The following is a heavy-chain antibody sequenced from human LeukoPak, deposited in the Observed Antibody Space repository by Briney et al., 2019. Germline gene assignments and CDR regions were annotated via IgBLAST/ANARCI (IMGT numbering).Heavy chain of an antibody. CDR2: IKQDGSKK. CDR3: TRVGYIDEGIDY. V-gene: IGHV3-7*04. CDR1: GFPFSSYW. J-gene: IGHJ4*02. D-gene: IGHD5-24*01. Sequence: GGSLRLSCVASGFPFSSYWMTWVRQAPGKGLEWVADIKQDGSKKSYVDSVKGRFTISRDSAKNSLYLQMNSLRAEDTAIYYCTRVGYIDEGIDYWGQGTLVTVSS.